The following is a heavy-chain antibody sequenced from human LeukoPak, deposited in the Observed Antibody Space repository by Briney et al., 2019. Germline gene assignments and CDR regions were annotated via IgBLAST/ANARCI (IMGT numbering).Heavy chain of an antibody. CDR3: ARDNTAAGPLDY. V-gene: IGHV1-2*02. CDR2: INPNSGGT. Sequence: ASVKVSCKASGYTFTGYYMHWVRQAPGQGLEWMGWINPNSGGTNYAQKFQGRVTMTRDTSISTAYMELSRLRSDDTAVYYCARDNTAAGPLDYWGQGTLVTVSS. D-gene: IGHD6-13*01. J-gene: IGHJ4*02. CDR1: GYTFTGYY.